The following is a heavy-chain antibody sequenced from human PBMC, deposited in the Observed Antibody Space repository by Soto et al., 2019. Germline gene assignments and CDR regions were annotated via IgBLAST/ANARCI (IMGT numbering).Heavy chain of an antibody. V-gene: IGHV1-18*01. CDR1: GYTFTSYG. CDR2: ISANNGNT. CDR3: ARDRGSYALDY. Sequence: QVQLVQSGAEVKKPGASVKVSCKAFGYTFTSYGISWVRQAPGQGLEWMGWISANNGNTNYAQKLQGRXTXTXXTSTITAYMEMRSLRSDDTAVYYCARDRGSYALDYWGQGTLVTVSS. D-gene: IGHD1-26*01. J-gene: IGHJ4*02.